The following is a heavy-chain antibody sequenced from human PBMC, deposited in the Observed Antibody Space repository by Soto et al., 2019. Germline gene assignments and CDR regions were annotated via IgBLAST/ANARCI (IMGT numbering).Heavy chain of an antibody. J-gene: IGHJ3*02. CDR1: GFNFTSYS. Sequence: GGSLRLSCAAAGFNFTSYSMNWVRQAPGKGLEWVSYIRGTTHYADSVKGRFTISRDNARSSLYLQMNSLRADDTAVYYCARDDSFAFDIWGQGTMVTVS. CDR2: IRGTT. D-gene: IGHD2-21*01. V-gene: IGHV3-48*01. CDR3: ARDDSFAFDI.